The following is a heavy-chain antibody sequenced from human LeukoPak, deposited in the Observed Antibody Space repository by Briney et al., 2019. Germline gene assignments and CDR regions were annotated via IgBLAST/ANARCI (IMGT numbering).Heavy chain of an antibody. CDR3: ARVLSMVRGTNWFDP. CDR1: GGSFSGYY. J-gene: IGHJ5*02. D-gene: IGHD3-10*01. CDR2: INHSGST. Sequence: PSETLSLPCAVYGGSFSGYYWSWIRQPPGKGLEWIGEINHSGSTNYNPSLKTRVTISVDTSKNQFSLKLSSVTAADTAVYYCARVLSMVRGTNWFDPWGQGTLVTVSS. V-gene: IGHV4-34*01.